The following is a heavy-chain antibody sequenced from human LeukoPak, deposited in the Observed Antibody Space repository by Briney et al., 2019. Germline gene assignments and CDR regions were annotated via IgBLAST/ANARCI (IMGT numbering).Heavy chain of an antibody. CDR2: IYSDESP. CDR3: AAGGYSIDY. V-gene: IGHV3-53*01. Sequence: GGSLRLSCAASGFTVRTNYMSWVRQAPGKGLEWVSVIYSDESPYYADSVKGRFTTSTDNSKNTLYLQMNSLRAEDTAVYYCAAGGYSIDYWGQGTLVTVSS. CDR1: GFTVRTNY. J-gene: IGHJ4*02. D-gene: IGHD3-22*01.